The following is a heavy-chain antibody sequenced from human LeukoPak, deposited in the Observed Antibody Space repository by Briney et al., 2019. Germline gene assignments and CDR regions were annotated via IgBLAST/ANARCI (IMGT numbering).Heavy chain of an antibody. CDR2: INHSGST. CDR3: ARSSGYYYGSGSSNWFDP. J-gene: IGHJ5*02. V-gene: IGHV4-34*01. Sequence: SETLSLTCAVYGGSFSGYYWSWIRQPPGKGLEWIGEINHSGSTNYNPSLKSRVTISVDTSKNQFSLKLSSVTAADTAAYYCARSSGYYYGSGSSNWFDPWGQGTLVTVSS. CDR1: GGSFSGYY. D-gene: IGHD3-10*01.